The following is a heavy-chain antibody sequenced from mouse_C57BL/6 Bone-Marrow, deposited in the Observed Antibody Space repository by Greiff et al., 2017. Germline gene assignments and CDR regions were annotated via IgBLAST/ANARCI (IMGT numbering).Heavy chain of an antibody. J-gene: IGHJ1*03. CDR1: GYTFTDYY. D-gene: IGHD1-1*01. CDR3: ARGDYGSSYWYFDV. V-gene: IGHV1-76*01. Sequence: VQLQESGAELVRPGASVKLSCKASGYTFTDYYINWVKQRPGQGLEWIARIYPGSGNTYYNEKFKGKATLTADKSSSTAYMPLSSLTSEDSAVYFCARGDYGSSYWYFDVWGTGTTVTVSS. CDR2: IYPGSGNT.